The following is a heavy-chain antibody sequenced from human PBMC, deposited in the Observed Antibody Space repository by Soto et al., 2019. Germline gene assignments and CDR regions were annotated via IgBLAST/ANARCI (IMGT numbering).Heavy chain of an antibody. CDR1: GFSLSTSGMR. D-gene: IGHD6-13*01. CDR3: ARSIVAAGNRWFDP. Sequence: SGPMLVNPTQTLTLTCTFSGFSLSTSGMRVSWIRQPPGKALEWLARIDWDDDKLYSTSLKTRLTISKDTSKNQVVLTMTNMDPVDTATYYCARSIVAAGNRWFDPWGQGTLVTVS. CDR2: IDWDDDK. V-gene: IGHV2-70*04. J-gene: IGHJ5*02.